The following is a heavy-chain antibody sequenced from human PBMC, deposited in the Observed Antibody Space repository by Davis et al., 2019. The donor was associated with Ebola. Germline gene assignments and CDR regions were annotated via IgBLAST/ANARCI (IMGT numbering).Heavy chain of an antibody. J-gene: IGHJ6*02. Sequence: AASETVSCKASLGTFSSYAISWVRQAPGQGLEWMGGIIPIFGTAHYAQKFQGRVTITADESTSTAYMELCSLRSEDTAVYYCARASTYCSGGSCYLEYCYYYGMDVWGQGTTVTVSS. V-gene: IGHV1-69*13. CDR2: IIPIFGTA. CDR3: ARASTYCSGGSCYLEYCYYYGMDV. CDR1: LGTFSSYA. D-gene: IGHD2-15*01.